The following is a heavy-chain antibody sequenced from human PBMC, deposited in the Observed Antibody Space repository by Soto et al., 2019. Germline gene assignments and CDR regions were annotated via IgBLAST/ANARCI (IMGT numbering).Heavy chain of an antibody. Sequence: VQLVESGGGLVQPGRSLRLSCAASGFTFDDYAMHWVRQAPGKGLEWVSGISWNSGSIGYADSVKGRFTISRDNAKNSLYLQMNSLRAEDTALYYCAKGVYGDYDAAADYWGQGTLVTVSS. CDR1: GFTFDDYA. CDR3: AKGVYGDYDAAADY. J-gene: IGHJ4*02. V-gene: IGHV3-9*01. D-gene: IGHD4-17*01. CDR2: ISWNSGSI.